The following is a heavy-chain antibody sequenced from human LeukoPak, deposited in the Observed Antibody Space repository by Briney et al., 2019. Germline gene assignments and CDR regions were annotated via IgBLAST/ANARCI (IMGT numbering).Heavy chain of an antibody. J-gene: IGHJ4*02. V-gene: IGHV4-39*01. CDR1: GGSISRSSYY. Sequence: SETLSLTCSVSGGSISRSSYYWGWIRQPPGKGLEWIGSIYYSGSTYYNPSLKSRVTISVDTSKNQFSLKLSAVTAADTAVYYCASGPRPFDYWGQGTLVTVSS. CDR3: ASGPRPFDY. CDR2: IYYSGST.